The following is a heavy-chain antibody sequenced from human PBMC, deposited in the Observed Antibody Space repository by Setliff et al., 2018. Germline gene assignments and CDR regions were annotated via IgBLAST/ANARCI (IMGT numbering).Heavy chain of an antibody. J-gene: IGHJ6*02. CDR1: GYTFTSYG. CDR2: ISAYNENT. Sequence: ASVKVSCKTSGYTFTSYGISWVRQAPGQGLEWMGWISAYNENTKYGQNFQGRFTIPRDNADNSLYLQMNSLRADDTALYHCARDGVFYAMDVWGQGTTVTVSS. D-gene: IGHD2-2*01. V-gene: IGHV1-18*01. CDR3: ARDGVFYAMDV.